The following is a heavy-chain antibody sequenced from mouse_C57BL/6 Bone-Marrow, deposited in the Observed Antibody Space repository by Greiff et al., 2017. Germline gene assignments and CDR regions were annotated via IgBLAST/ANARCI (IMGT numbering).Heavy chain of an antibody. J-gene: IGHJ4*01. CDR3: ARNDGYYNYYAMDY. V-gene: IGHV2-2*01. D-gene: IGHD2-3*01. CDR1: GFSLTSYG. Sequence: QVQLQQSGPGLVQPSQRLSITCTVSGFSLTSYGVHWVRQSPGKGLEWLGVIWSGGSTDYNAAFISRLSISKDNSKSQVFFKMNRLQADDTAIYYCARNDGYYNYYAMDYWGQGTSVTVSS. CDR2: IWSGGST.